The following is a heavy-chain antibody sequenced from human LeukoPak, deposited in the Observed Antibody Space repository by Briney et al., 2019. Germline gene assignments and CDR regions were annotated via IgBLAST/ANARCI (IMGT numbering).Heavy chain of an antibody. J-gene: IGHJ4*02. Sequence: SETLSLTCTVSGGSISSYYWSWIRQPPGKGLEWIGYIYYSGSTNYNPSLKSRVTISVDTSKNQFSLKLSSVTAADTAVYYCARDTLGQYSNYPHGFDYWGQGTLVTVSS. CDR3: ARDTLGQYSNYPHGFDY. CDR1: GGSISSYY. V-gene: IGHV4-59*01. CDR2: IYYSGST. D-gene: IGHD4-11*01.